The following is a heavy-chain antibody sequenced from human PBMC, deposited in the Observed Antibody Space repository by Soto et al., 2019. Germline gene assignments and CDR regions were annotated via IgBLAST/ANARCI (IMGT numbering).Heavy chain of an antibody. CDR1: GGSVSSSSYY. CDR3: ARPGNGDYYFDY. J-gene: IGHJ4*02. CDR2: ISYSGSS. V-gene: IGHV4-39*01. Sequence: QLQLQASGPGLVKPSETLSLTCTVSGGSVSSSSYYWGWIRQPPGKGLEFIGSISYSGSSYYNPSLPRRVTTSVDTSTNQLSLKLSSVTAADTAVYYCARPGNGDYYFDYWGQGTLVTVSS. D-gene: IGHD4-17*01.